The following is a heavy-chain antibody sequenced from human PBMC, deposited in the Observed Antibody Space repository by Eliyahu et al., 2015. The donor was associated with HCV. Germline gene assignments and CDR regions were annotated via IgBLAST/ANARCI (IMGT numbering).Heavy chain of an antibody. CDR2: LSDSGGRT. D-gene: IGHD2-8*01. Sequence: GSLRLSCVASGFTFSSYAMSWVRQAPGEGLEWVSALSDSGGRTFYQDSVKGRFIISRDNSKNTLYLQMNSLRVEDTAIYYCAKEDCTNGVCYQLDYWGQGTLATVSS. J-gene: IGHJ4*02. CDR1: GFTFSSYA. V-gene: IGHV3-23*01. CDR3: AKEDCTNGVCYQLDY.